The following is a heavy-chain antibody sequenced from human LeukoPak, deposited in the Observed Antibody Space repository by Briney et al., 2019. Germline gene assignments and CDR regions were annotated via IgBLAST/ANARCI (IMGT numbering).Heavy chain of an antibody. D-gene: IGHD6-13*01. V-gene: IGHV3-48*01. CDR1: GFTFSSYW. Sequence: GGSLRLSCAASGFTFSSYWMSWVRQAPGKGLEWVSYISSSSSTIYYADSVKGRFTISRDNAKNSPYLQMNSLRAEDTAVYYCARGIAAAGTPFDYWGQGTLVTVSS. CDR2: ISSSSSTI. J-gene: IGHJ4*02. CDR3: ARGIAAAGTPFDY.